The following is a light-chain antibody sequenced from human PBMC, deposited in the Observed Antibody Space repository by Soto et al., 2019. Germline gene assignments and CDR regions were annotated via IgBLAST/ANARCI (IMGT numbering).Light chain of an antibody. CDR1: QSVNKY. V-gene: IGKV3-11*01. CDR2: DTS. CDR3: QQRSNLIT. Sequence: EIVLTRSPATLSLSPGERATLSCRASQSVNKYLAWYQQKPGQAPRLLIWDTSNRATGIPARFSGIGSGTDFTLTISSLEPEDFAVYYCQQRSNLITFGQGTRLEIK. J-gene: IGKJ5*01.